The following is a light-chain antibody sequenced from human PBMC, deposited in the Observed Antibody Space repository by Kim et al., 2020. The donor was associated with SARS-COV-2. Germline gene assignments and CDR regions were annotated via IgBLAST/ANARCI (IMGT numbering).Light chain of an antibody. CDR1: SSNIGSIGRNY. CDR2: SDN. CDR3: SVWDDNLRAAL. V-gene: IGLV1-47*02. J-gene: IGLJ2*01. Sequence: QSVLTQSPSASGTPGQRVTISCFGSSSNIGSIGRNYVYWYQHVTGTAPKLLIYSDNRRPSGVPDRFSGSRSGTSASLAITGLRSEDEADYYCSVWDDNLRAALFGGGTQLTVL.